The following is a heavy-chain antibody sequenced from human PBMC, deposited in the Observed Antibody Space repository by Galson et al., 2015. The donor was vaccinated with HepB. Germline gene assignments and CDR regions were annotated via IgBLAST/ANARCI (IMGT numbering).Heavy chain of an antibody. CDR1: GYTLSIHG. CDR2: ISGYNGNT. CDR3: ARVDYFESSGYYMH. Sequence: SVKVSCKASGYTLSIHGISWVRQAPGQGLEWMGWISGYNGNTDHSQKFQGRVTMTKDTSTGTAYMELRSLRSDDTAVYYCARVDYFESSGYYMHWGQGTLVTVSS. V-gene: IGHV1-18*01. D-gene: IGHD3-22*01. J-gene: IGHJ4*02.